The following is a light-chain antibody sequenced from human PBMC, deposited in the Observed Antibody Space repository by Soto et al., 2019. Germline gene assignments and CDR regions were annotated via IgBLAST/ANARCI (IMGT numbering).Light chain of an antibody. J-gene: IGKJ1*01. CDR3: QQYGSSPT. CDR1: QSIGSY. V-gene: IGKV3-20*01. Sequence: DIVMTQSPDSLAVSLGGRATLSCRASQSIGSYLAWYQHKLGQPPRLLIYDASNRATGIPVRFSGSGSGTDFTLTISRLEPEDFAVYYCQQYGSSPTFGQGTKVDIK. CDR2: DAS.